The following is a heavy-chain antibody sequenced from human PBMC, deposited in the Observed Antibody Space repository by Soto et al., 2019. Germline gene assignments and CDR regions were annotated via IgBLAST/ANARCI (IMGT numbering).Heavy chain of an antibody. CDR3: ARGKVRKVGASYYFDY. Sequence: GESLKISCAASGFTFSSYAMHWVRQAPGKGLEWVAVISYDGSNKYYADSVKGRFTISRDNSKNTLYLQMNSLRAEDTAVYYCARGKVRKVGASYYFDYWGQGTLVTVSS. V-gene: IGHV3-30-3*01. J-gene: IGHJ4*02. CDR1: GFTFSSYA. D-gene: IGHD1-26*01. CDR2: ISYDGSNK.